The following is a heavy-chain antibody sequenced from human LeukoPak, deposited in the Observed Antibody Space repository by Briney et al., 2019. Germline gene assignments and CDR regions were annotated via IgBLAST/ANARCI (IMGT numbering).Heavy chain of an antibody. Sequence: PGGSLRLSCVASGFTFSNYWMPWVRQAPGKGLVWVSRIKGDGSHTIYADSVKGRFTISRDNAKNTLYLQMRSLRAEDTAVYYCVRDWDHFDFDSWGQGTLVTVSS. V-gene: IGHV3-74*01. D-gene: IGHD3-9*01. CDR2: IKGDGSHT. CDR1: GFTFSNYW. J-gene: IGHJ5*01. CDR3: VRDWDHFDFDS.